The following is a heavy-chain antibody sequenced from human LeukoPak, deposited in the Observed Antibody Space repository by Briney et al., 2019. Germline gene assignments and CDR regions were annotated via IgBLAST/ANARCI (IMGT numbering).Heavy chain of an antibody. CDR3: AKDFFRSTVAGIDY. V-gene: IGHV3-23*01. Sequence: GGSLRLSCAASGFTFSSHSMNWVRQAPGKGLEWVSAISGSGGSTYYADSVKGRFTISRDNSKNTLYLQMNSLRAEDTAVYYCAKDFFRSTVAGIDYWGQGTLVTVSS. CDR2: ISGSGGST. J-gene: IGHJ4*02. D-gene: IGHD6-19*01. CDR1: GFTFSSHS.